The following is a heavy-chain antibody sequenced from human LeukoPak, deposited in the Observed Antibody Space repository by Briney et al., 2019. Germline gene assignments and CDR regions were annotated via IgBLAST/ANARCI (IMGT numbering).Heavy chain of an antibody. Sequence: ASVKVSCKASGGTFSSYAISWVRQAPGQGLEWMGRIIPIFGIANYAQKFQGRVTITADKSTSTAYMELSSLRSEDTAVYCCARTDPWGCSGYDPSRSYYYYGMDVWGQGTTVTVSS. J-gene: IGHJ6*02. CDR1: GGTFSSYA. CDR2: IIPIFGIA. V-gene: IGHV1-69*04. D-gene: IGHD5-12*01. CDR3: ARTDPWGCSGYDPSRSYYYYGMDV.